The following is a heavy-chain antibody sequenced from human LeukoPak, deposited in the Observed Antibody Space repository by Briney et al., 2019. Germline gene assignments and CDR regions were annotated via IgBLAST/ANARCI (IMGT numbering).Heavy chain of an antibody. CDR2: IFSSI. CDR3: ARRAGAYSHPYDY. J-gene: IGHJ4*02. D-gene: IGHD4/OR15-4a*01. Sequence: GGSLRLSCTVSGFTVSSNSMSWVRQAPGKGLEWVSFIFSSIHYPDSVKGRFTISRDNSKNTLYLQMNSLRAEDTAVYYCARRAGAYSHPYDYWGQGTLVTVSS. CDR1: GFTVSSNS. V-gene: IGHV3-53*01.